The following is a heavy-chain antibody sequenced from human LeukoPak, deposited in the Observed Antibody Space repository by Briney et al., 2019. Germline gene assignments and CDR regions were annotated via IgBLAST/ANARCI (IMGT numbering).Heavy chain of an antibody. CDR1: GGSISSYY. J-gene: IGHJ6*02. CDR2: IYYGGST. Sequence: PSETLSLTCTVSGGSISSYYWSWIRQPPGKGLEWIGYIYYGGSTNYNPSLKSRITISVDTSKNQFSLKLSSVTAADTAVYYCARAGGYYYGMDVWGQGTTVTVSS. CDR3: ARAGGYYYGMDV. D-gene: IGHD1-1*01. V-gene: IGHV4-59*01.